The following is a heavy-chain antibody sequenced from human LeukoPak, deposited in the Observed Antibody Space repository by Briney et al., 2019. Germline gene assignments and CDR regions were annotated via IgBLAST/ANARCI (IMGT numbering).Heavy chain of an antibody. J-gene: IGHJ5*02. Sequence: SETLSLTCTVSGGSISSGSYYWSWIRQPAGKGLEWIGRIYTSGSTNYNPSLKSRVTISVDTSKNQFSVKLSSVTAADTAVYYCARGDWTGNWFDPWGQGTLVTVSS. CDR3: ARGDWTGNWFDP. V-gene: IGHV4-61*02. CDR1: GGSISSGSYY. D-gene: IGHD2-21*02. CDR2: IYTSGST.